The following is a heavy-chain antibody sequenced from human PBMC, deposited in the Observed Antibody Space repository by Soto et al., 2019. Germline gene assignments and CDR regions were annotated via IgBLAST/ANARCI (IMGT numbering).Heavy chain of an antibody. V-gene: IGHV4-34*01. J-gene: IGHJ4*02. CDR3: ARSGLRYFDWLSFDY. CDR2: INHSGST. CDR1: GGSFSGYY. Sequence: QVQLQQWGAGLLKPSETLSLTCAVYGGSFSGYYWSWIRQPPGKGLEWIGEINHSGSTNYNPSLKSRVTISVDTSKNQFSLKLSSVTAADTAVYYCARSGLRYFDWLSFDYWGQGTLVTVSS. D-gene: IGHD3-9*01.